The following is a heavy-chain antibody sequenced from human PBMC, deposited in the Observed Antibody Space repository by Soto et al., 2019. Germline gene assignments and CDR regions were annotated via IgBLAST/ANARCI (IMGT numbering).Heavy chain of an antibody. CDR3: YVPGYYGFDH. CDR1: GFTYSSYV. Sequence: EVQLVESGGGLVQPGGSLRLSCTASGFTYSSYVMHWVRQAPGKGLVWVSCINSDGSNTIYADSVKGRFTISRDNSKNTLFLQLNSLRAEDTAVYYCYVPGYYGFDHWGQGTLVTVSS. V-gene: IGHV3-74*01. CDR2: INSDGSNT. D-gene: IGHD3-9*01. J-gene: IGHJ4*02.